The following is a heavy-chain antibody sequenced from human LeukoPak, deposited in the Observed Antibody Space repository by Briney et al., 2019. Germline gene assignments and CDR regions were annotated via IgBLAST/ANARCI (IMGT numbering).Heavy chain of an antibody. V-gene: IGHV3-74*01. Sequence: GGSLRLSCAASGFTFSSYWMHWVRQAPGKGPVWVSRISTDGSSTTYADSVKGRFTISRDNAKNTLYLQMNSLRAEDTAVYYCASNPPGCSCYRRDDYWGQGTLVTVSS. CDR1: GFTFSSYW. CDR2: ISTDGSST. CDR3: ASNPPGCSCYRRDDY. J-gene: IGHJ4*02. D-gene: IGHD2-15*01.